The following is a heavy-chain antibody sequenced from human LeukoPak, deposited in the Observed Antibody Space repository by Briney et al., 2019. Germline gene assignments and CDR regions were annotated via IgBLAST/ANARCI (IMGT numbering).Heavy chain of an antibody. Sequence: SETLSLTCTVSGGSISSSAYHWGWIRQPPGKGLEWIGSIHICGSTYYNPSFKSRVTISVDTSKNQFSLKLSSVTAADTAVYFCARGPYSYDSSGAFDIWGQGTMVTVSS. D-gene: IGHD3-22*01. J-gene: IGHJ3*02. V-gene: IGHV4-39*07. CDR2: IHICGST. CDR3: ARGPYSYDSSGAFDI. CDR1: GGSISSSAYH.